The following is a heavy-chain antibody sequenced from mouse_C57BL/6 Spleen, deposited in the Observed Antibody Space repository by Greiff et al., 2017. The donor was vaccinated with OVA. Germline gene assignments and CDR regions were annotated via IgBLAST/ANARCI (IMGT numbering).Heavy chain of an antibody. CDR3: TRDPYGYDGFAY. CDR1: GFTFSSYA. CDR2: ISSGGDYI. V-gene: IGHV5-9-1*02. D-gene: IGHD2-2*01. Sequence: EVMLVESGEGLVKPGGSLKLSCAASGFTFSSYAMSWVRQTPEKRLEWVAYISSGGDYIYYADTVKGRFTISRDNARNTLYLQMSSLKSEDTAMYYCTRDPYGYDGFAYWGQGTLVTVSA. J-gene: IGHJ3*01.